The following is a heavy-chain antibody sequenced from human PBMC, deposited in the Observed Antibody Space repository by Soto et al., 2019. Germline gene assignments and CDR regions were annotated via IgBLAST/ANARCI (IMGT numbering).Heavy chain of an antibody. Sequence: SVKVSCKASGFTFTSSAMQWVRQARGQRLEWIGWIVVGSGNTNYAQKFQERVTITRDMSTSTAYMELSSLRSEDTAVYYCAAGLYDFWSGYLPDAFDIWGQGTMVTVSS. D-gene: IGHD3-3*01. CDR3: AAGLYDFWSGYLPDAFDI. V-gene: IGHV1-58*02. CDR1: GFTFTSSA. CDR2: IVVGSGNT. J-gene: IGHJ3*02.